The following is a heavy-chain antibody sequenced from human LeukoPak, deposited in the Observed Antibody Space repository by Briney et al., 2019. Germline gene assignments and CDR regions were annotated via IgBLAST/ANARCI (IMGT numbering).Heavy chain of an antibody. Sequence: GASVKVSCKASGYTFTGYYMHWVRQAPGQGLEWMGRINPNSGGTNYAQKFQGRVIMTRDTSISTAYMELSRLRSDDTAVYYCARVTLRGWEDYWGQGTLVTVSP. CDR1: GYTFTGYY. CDR3: ARVTLRGWEDY. J-gene: IGHJ4*02. CDR2: INPNSGGT. D-gene: IGHD6-19*01. V-gene: IGHV1-2*06.